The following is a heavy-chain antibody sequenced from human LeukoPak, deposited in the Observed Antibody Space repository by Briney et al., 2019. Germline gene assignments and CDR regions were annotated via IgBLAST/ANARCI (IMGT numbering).Heavy chain of an antibody. V-gene: IGHV1-69*05. CDR3: ARDPENTAMSLFDY. CDR2: IIPIFGTA. Sequence: ASVKVSCKASGGTFSSYAISWVRQAPGQGLEWMGGIIPIFGTANYAQKFQGRVTMTRDTSISTAYMELSRLRSDDTAVYYCARDPENTAMSLFDYWGQGTLVTVSS. CDR1: GGTFSSYA. J-gene: IGHJ4*02. D-gene: IGHD5-18*01.